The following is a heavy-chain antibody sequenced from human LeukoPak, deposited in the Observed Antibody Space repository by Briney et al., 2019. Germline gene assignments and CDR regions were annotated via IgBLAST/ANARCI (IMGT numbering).Heavy chain of an antibody. CDR2: INHSGST. CDR3: AREDYGDYGLDY. V-gene: IGHV4-34*01. Sequence: SETLSLTCAVYGGSFGGYYWSWTRQPPGKGLEWIGEINHSGSTNYNPSLKSRVTISVDTSKNQFSLKLSSVTAADTAVYYCAREDYGDYGLDYWGQGTLVTVSS. J-gene: IGHJ4*02. CDR1: GGSFGGYY. D-gene: IGHD4-17*01.